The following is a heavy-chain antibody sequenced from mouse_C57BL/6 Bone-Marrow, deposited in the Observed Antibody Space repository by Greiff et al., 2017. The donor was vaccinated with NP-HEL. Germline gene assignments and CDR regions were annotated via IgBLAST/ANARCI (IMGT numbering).Heavy chain of an antibody. J-gene: IGHJ2*01. Sequence: DVKLVESEGGLVQPGSSMKLSCTASGFTFSDYYMAWVRQVPEKGLEWVANINYDGSSTYYLDSLKSRFIISRDNATNILYLQMSSLKSDDTATYYCARGEHDDWGQGTTLTVSS. V-gene: IGHV5-16*01. CDR2: INYDGSST. CDR1: GFTFSDYY. CDR3: ARGEHDD.